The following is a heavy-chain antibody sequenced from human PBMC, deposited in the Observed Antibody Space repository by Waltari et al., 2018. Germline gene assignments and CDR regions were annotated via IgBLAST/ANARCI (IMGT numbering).Heavy chain of an antibody. CDR1: GFTVSSNY. V-gene: IGHV3-53*01. J-gene: IGHJ4*02. CDR3: ARGSDYGDYDTVFDY. CDR2: IDSGGST. Sequence: EVQLVESGGGLIQPGGSLRLSCAASGFTVSSNYMSWVRQAPGKGLEWVSVIDSGGSTYYAESVKGRFTISRDNSKNTLYLQMNSLRAEDTAVYYCARGSDYGDYDTVFDYWGQGTLVTVSS. D-gene: IGHD4-17*01.